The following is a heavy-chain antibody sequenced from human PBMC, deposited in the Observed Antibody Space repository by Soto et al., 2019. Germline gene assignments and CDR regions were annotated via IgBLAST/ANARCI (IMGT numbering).Heavy chain of an antibody. CDR1: GFTFSSYA. CDR2: IGGSGGST. CDR3: AKDHTTANYYYYGMDV. Sequence: GGSLRLSCAASGFTFSSYAMSWVRQAPGKGLEWVSAIGGSGGSTYYADSVKGRFTISRDNSKNTLYLQMNSLRAEDTAVYYCAKDHTTANYYYYGMDVWGQGTTVTVSS. J-gene: IGHJ6*02. V-gene: IGHV3-23*01. D-gene: IGHD4-4*01.